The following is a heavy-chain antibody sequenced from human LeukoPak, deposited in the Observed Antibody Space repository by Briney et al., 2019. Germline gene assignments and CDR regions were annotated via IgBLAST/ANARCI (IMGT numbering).Heavy chain of an antibody. J-gene: IGHJ5*02. CDR1: GFTFSSYS. V-gene: IGHV3-21*01. CDR3: ARRLLRGYSYGFDP. D-gene: IGHD5-18*01. Sequence: GGSLRLSCAASGFTFSSYSMNWVRQAPGKGLEWVSSISSSSSYIYYADSVKGRFTISRDNAKNSLYLQMNSLRAEDTAVYYCARRLLRGYSYGFDPWGQGTMVTVSS. CDR2: ISSSSSYI.